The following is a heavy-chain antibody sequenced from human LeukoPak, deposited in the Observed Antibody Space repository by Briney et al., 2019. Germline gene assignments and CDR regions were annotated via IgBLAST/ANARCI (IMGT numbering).Heavy chain of an antibody. V-gene: IGHV1-18*04. Sequence: GASVKVSCKAFGYTFTSYGISWVRQAPGQGLEWMGWISAYNGNTNYAQKLQGRVTMTTDTSTSTAYMELRSLRSDDTAVYYCARELYYYGSGSYYRGMRSDAFDIWGQGTMVTVSS. J-gene: IGHJ3*02. CDR1: GYTFTSYG. CDR2: ISAYNGNT. CDR3: ARELYYYGSGSYYRGMRSDAFDI. D-gene: IGHD3-10*01.